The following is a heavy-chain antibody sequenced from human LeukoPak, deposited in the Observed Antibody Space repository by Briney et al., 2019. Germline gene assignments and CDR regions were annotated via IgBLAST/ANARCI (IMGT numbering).Heavy chain of an antibody. J-gene: IGHJ4*02. D-gene: IGHD3-22*01. Sequence: SETLSLTCSVSGASISSSSYYWGWIRQPPGKGLEWIGSIYYSGNTYYSPSLKSRVTISVDTSKSQFSMNLNSVTAADTAVYYCANAGDSSGHYLNFDCWGQGTLVTVSS. CDR3: ANAGDSSGHYLNFDC. CDR1: GASISSSSYY. V-gene: IGHV4-39*01. CDR2: IYYSGNT.